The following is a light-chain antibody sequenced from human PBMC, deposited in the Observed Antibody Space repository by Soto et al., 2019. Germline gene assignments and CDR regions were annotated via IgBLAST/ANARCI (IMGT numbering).Light chain of an antibody. J-gene: IGLJ1*01. CDR2: DVS. CDR1: SSDDGGYNY. Sequence: QSVLTQPASVSGSPGQSIPISRTGTSSDDGGYNYVSWYQHHPGKAPKLMIFDVSNRPSGVSNRFSGSKSGNTASLTISGLQPEDGADYYCSSYTTSNTRQIVFGTGTKVTVL. V-gene: IGLV2-14*03. CDR3: SSYTTSNTRQIV.